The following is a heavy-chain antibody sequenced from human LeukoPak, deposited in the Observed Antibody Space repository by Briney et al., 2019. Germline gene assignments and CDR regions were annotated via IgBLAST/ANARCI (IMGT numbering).Heavy chain of an antibody. CDR2: ISGTGDTT. V-gene: IGHV3-23*01. J-gene: IGHJ4*02. D-gene: IGHD3-10*01. CDR1: GFTFSNYA. Sequence: PGGSLRLSCAASGFTFSNYAMRWVRQAPGEGLEWVSTISGTGDTTYYADSLKGRLTISRDNSKNTLYLQMSSLRADDTAVYYCTKGGWGTVLDYWGQGTLVTVSS. CDR3: TKGGWGTVLDY.